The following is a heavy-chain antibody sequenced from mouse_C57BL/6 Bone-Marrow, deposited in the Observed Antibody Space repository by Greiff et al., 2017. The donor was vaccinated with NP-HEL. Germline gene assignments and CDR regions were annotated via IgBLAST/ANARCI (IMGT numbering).Heavy chain of an antibody. V-gene: IGHV7-3*01. D-gene: IGHD2-4*01. CDR1: GFTFTDYY. Sequence: EVHLVESGGGLVQPGGSLSLSCAASGFTFTDYYMSWVRQPPGKALEWLGFIRNKANGYTTEYSASVKGRFTISRDNSQSILYLQMNARRADDSATYSCARSIYDDYADYPFSAMDYWGQGTSVTVSS. CDR3: ARSIYDDYADYPFSAMDY. J-gene: IGHJ4*01. CDR2: IRNKANGYTT.